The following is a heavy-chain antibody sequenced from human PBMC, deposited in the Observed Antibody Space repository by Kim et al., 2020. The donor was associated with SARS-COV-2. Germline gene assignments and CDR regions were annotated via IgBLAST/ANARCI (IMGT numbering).Heavy chain of an antibody. Sequence: SETLSLTCTVSGGSISSSSYYWGWIRQPPGKGLEWIGSIYYSGSTYYNPSLKSRVTISVDTSKNQFSLKLSSVTAADTAVYYCARRGQQLVSKRLHWYFDLWGRGTLVTVSS. CDR3: ARRGQQLVSKRLHWYFDL. V-gene: IGHV4-39*01. CDR1: GGSISSSSYY. J-gene: IGHJ2*01. D-gene: IGHD6-13*01. CDR2: IYYSGST.